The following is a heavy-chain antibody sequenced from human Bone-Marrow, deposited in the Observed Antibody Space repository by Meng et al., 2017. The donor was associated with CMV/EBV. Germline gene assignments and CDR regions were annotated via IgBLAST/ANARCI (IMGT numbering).Heavy chain of an antibody. CDR3: ASTPIGYCSSTSCSYYYYYYGMDV. CDR2: ISSSSSYL. D-gene: IGHD2-2*01. V-gene: IGHV3-21*01. J-gene: IGHJ6*02. CDR1: GFTFSPYN. Sequence: GGSLRLSCAASGFTFSPYNMNWVRQAPGKGLEWVSFISSSSSYLYYADSVKGRFTISRDNAKNSLYLQMNSLRAEDTAVYYCASTPIGYCSSTSCSYYYYYYGMDVWGQGTTVTVSS.